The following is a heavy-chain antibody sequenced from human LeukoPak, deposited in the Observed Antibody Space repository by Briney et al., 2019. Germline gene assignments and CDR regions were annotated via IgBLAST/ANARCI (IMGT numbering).Heavy chain of an antibody. J-gene: IGHJ4*02. V-gene: IGHV3-48*01. Sequence: GGSLRLSCAASGFPLSSYSITWVRQAPGKGLEWVSYISSSGSAIYYVDSVKGRLTVSRDNAKNSLFLQMNSPRAEDTAVYYCVRVKGSYFDYWGQGALVTVSS. CDR3: VRVKGSYFDY. D-gene: IGHD2-15*01. CDR1: GFPLSSYS. CDR2: ISSSGSAI.